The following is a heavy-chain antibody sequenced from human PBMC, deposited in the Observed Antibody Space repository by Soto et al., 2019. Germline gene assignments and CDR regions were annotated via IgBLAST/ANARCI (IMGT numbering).Heavy chain of an antibody. D-gene: IGHD3-22*01. CDR1: GFTFDDYT. CDR3: AKDLAHRDSHSCVYDY. CDR2: ISWDGGST. V-gene: IGHV3-43*01. J-gene: IGHJ4*02. Sequence: GGSLRLSCAASGFTFDDYTMHWVRQAPGKGLEWVSLISWDGGSTYYADSVKGRFTIYRDNSKNSLYLQMNSLRTEDTALYYCAKDLAHRDSHSCVYDYWGQGTLVTVSS.